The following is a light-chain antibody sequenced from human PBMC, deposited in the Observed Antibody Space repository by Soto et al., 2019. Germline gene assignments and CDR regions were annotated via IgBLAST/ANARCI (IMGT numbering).Light chain of an antibody. J-gene: IGLJ3*02. CDR3: AVWDDSLNGWV. Sequence: QSVLTQPPSASXXXGQRVTISCSGSRSNIGSNTVNWYQQLPGTAPKLLIYSNNQRPSGVPDRFSGSKSGTSASLAISGLQSEDEAEYYCAVWDDSLNGWVFGGGTKLTDL. CDR1: RSNIGSNT. V-gene: IGLV1-44*01. CDR2: SNN.